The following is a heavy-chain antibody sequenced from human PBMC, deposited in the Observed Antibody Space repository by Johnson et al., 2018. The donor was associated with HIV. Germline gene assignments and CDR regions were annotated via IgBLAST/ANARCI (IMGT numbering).Heavy chain of an antibody. Sequence: VQLVESGGGAVRPGGSLRISCAASGFTFDDYGMSWVRQAPGKGLEWVSVIYSGGGTYYADSVKGRFTISRDNSKNTLYLQMNSLRAEDTAAYYCAKVDCGGDSCYRWGTFDIWGQGTMVTVSS. CDR1: GFTFDDYG. V-gene: IGHV3-66*01. CDR2: IYSGGGT. CDR3: AKVDCGGDSCYRWGTFDI. J-gene: IGHJ3*02. D-gene: IGHD2-15*01.